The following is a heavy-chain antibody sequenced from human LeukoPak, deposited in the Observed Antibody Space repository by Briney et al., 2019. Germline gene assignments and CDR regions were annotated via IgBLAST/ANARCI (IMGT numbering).Heavy chain of an antibody. V-gene: IGHV5-51*01. CDR3: ARLAGGYYDSSGYYLNY. CDR1: GYSFTSYW. D-gene: IGHD3-22*01. Sequence: GESLKISCKGSGYSFTSYWIGWVRQMPGKGLEWMGIIYPGDSDTRYSPSFQSQATISADKSISTVYLQWSSLKASDTAMYYCARLAGGYYDSSGYYLNYWGQGTLVTVSS. J-gene: IGHJ4*02. CDR2: IYPGDSDT.